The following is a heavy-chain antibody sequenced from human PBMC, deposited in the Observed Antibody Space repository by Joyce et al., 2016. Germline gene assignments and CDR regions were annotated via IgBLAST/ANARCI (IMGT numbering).Heavy chain of an antibody. CDR2: IFSRGIT. CDR1: GESINSYY. J-gene: IGHJ4*02. Sequence: QVQLQESGPGLVKPSETLSLTCTVSGESINSYYWTWIRQPPGKGLECIGTIFSRGITDYNPSLKSRASLSLDTSKNQFSLKLRSLTAADTAVYHCARAWGYFEYWGLGTLVAVSS. CDR3: ARAWGYFEY. D-gene: IGHD3-16*01. V-gene: IGHV4-59*01.